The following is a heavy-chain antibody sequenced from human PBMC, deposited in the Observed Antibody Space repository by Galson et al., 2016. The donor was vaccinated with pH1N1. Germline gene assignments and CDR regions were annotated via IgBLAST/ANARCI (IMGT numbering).Heavy chain of an antibody. Sequence: QSGAEVKKPGESLKISCQGSGYTFSNNWIGWVRQMPGKGLEWMGIIYPIDSDTKYSPSFQGQVTISADRSISTAYLQWSSLKASDTAIYYCVRHPNYYRWYHFDHWGQGTLVTFSS. J-gene: IGHJ4*02. V-gene: IGHV5-51*01. D-gene: IGHD3-10*01. CDR3: VRHPNYYRWYHFDH. CDR2: IYPIDSDT. CDR1: GYTFSNNW.